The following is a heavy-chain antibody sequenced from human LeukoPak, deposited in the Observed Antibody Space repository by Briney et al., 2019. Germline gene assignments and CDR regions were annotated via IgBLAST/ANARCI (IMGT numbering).Heavy chain of an antibody. CDR3: AKDISPGYSSGWYYFDY. D-gene: IGHD6-19*01. CDR2: ISWNSGSI. CDR1: GFTFHDYA. V-gene: IGHV3-9*01. J-gene: IGHJ4*02. Sequence: GWSLRLSCAASGFTFHDYALHWVRQAPGPGLEGVSGISWNSGSIGYADSVKGRFNISRDNAKNYLYLQLNSLRAEDTALYYCAKDISPGYSSGWYYFDYWGQGTLVTVSS.